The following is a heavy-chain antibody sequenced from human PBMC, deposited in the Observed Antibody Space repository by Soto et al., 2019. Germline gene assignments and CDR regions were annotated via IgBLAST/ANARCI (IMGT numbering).Heavy chain of an antibody. CDR1: GYTFTSYA. Sequence: GASVKVSCKASGYTFTSYAISWVRQAPGQGLEWMGWISAYNGNTNYAQKLQGRVTMTTDTSTSTAYLELRSLRSDDTAVYYCARETGGGATVTTYHFDYGGQGTRVTVSA. CDR3: ARETGGGATVTTYHFDY. J-gene: IGHJ4*02. CDR2: ISAYNGNT. D-gene: IGHD4-4*01. V-gene: IGHV1-18*01.